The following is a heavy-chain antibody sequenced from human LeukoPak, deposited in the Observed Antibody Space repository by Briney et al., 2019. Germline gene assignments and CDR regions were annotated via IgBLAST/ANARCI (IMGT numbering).Heavy chain of an antibody. J-gene: IGHJ5*02. D-gene: IGHD3-10*01. Sequence: GESLKISYQASGYSFTSSWIGWARQMPGKGLEWMAIINPGDSDTRYSPSFQGQVTISADKSISTVYLQWGSLKASDTAMYYCARQPGAGWFDPWGQGTLVTVSS. CDR2: INPGDSDT. CDR3: ARQPGAGWFDP. CDR1: GYSFTSSW. V-gene: IGHV5-51*01.